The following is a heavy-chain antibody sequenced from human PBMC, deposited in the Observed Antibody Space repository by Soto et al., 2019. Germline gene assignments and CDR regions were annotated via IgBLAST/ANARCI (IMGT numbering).Heavy chain of an antibody. D-gene: IGHD3-10*01. V-gene: IGHV3-21*01. CDR1: GLTFRSFT. J-gene: IGHJ5*02. Sequence: GGSLRLSCAACGLTFRSFTMNWVRQAPWKGLEWLSTISSNSAYIYYTDALRGRFTISRDNAKNSLHLQMNSLRAEDTAVYYCTRDASRDSSARGSFDRCGRRTLVTVCS. CDR3: TRDASRDSSARGSFDR. CDR2: ISSNSAYI.